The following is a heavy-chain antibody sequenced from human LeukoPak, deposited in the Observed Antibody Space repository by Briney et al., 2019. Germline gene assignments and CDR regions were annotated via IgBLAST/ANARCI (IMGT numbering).Heavy chain of an antibody. CDR3: ARQSGVSSDNYFGMDV. J-gene: IGHJ6*02. CDR1: GGSFSGYY. V-gene: IGHV4-34*01. D-gene: IGHD1-26*01. CDR2: INHSGST. Sequence: PSETLSLTCAVYGGSFSGYYWSWIRQPPGKGLEWLGEINHSGSTNYNPSLKSRVTISVDTSKNQFSLKMSSVTAADTAVFYCARQSGVSSDNYFGMDVWGQGTTVTVSS.